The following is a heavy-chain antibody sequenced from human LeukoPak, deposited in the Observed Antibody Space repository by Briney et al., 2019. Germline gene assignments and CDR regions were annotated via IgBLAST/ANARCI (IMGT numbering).Heavy chain of an antibody. CDR2: IYPNTGAT. J-gene: IGHJ4*02. CDR1: GYTFTGYY. Sequence: ASVKVSCKASGYTFTGYYMHWVRQAPGQGLEWMGYIYPNTGATKYAQKFQGRVTMTRDTSISTAYMELSGLRSDDTAVYYCARDHGYYDSSGYFDYWGQGTLVTVSS. V-gene: IGHV1-2*02. D-gene: IGHD3-22*01. CDR3: ARDHGYYDSSGYFDY.